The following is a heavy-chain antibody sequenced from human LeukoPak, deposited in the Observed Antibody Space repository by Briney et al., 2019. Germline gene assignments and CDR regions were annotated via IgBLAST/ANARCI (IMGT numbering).Heavy chain of an antibody. V-gene: IGHV1-18*01. CDR1: GYTFTSYG. CDR3: ARDPESFGVVPTFDY. D-gene: IGHD3-3*01. CDR2: ISAYNGNT. J-gene: IGHJ4*02. Sequence: GASVKVSCKASGYTFTSYGISWVRPAPGQGLEWMGWISAYNGNTNYAQKLQGRVTMTTDTSTSTAYMELRSLRSDDTAVYYCARDPESFGVVPTFDYWGQGTLVTVSS.